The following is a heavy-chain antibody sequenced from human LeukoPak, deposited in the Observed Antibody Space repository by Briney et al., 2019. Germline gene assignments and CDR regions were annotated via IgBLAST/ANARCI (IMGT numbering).Heavy chain of an antibody. D-gene: IGHD3-3*01. Sequence: ASVKVSCKASGYTFTGYYMHWVRQAPGQGLEWMGRINPNSGGTNYAQKFQGRVTMTRDTSISTAYMELSRLRSDDTAVYYCAREFVGYDFWSGYYSPDYWGQGTLSPSPQ. CDR3: AREFVGYDFWSGYYSPDY. J-gene: IGHJ4*02. CDR2: INPNSGGT. V-gene: IGHV1-2*06. CDR1: GYTFTGYY.